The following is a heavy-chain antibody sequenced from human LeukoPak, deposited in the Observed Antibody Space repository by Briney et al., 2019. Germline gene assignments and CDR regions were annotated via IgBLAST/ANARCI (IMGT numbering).Heavy chain of an antibody. Sequence: PGGSLRLSCAASGFNFNRYNMDWVRQAPGKGLEWVSYISASSSTKYYADSVKGRFTISRDNAKSSLYLQMNSLRAEDTAVYYCATDYYDSRGYFYGIVYWGQGTLVTVSS. D-gene: IGHD3-22*01. CDR2: ISASSSTK. CDR3: ATDYYDSRGYFYGIVY. CDR1: GFNFNRYN. J-gene: IGHJ4*02. V-gene: IGHV3-48*04.